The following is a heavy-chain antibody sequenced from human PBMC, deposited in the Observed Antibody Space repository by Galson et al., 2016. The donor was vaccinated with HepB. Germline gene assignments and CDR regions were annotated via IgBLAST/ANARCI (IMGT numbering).Heavy chain of an antibody. CDR1: GFTFDDYT. CDR3: GKDWGSLWESSGKGMDV. V-gene: IGHV3-43*01. D-gene: IGHD3-10*01. J-gene: IGHJ6*02. CDR2: ISWDGRST. Sequence: SLRLSCAASGFTFDDYTMHWVRQAPGKGLEWVSLISWDGRSTYSADSVKGRFTISRDNSKNSLYPQMNSMRTEDTALYYCGKDWGSLWESSGKGMDVWGQGTTVTVSS.